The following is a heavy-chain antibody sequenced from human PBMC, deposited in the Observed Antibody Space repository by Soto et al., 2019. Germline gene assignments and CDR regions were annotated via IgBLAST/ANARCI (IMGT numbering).Heavy chain of an antibody. CDR1: GYTFTSYA. CDR2: INGGNGDT. V-gene: IGHV1-3*01. CDR3: ARGGSGYTWFNEF. D-gene: IGHD3-22*01. J-gene: IGHJ4*02. Sequence: QVQLVQSGAEVKKPGASVRISCRTSGYTFTSYAITWLRHAPGQRLEWMGWINGGNGDTKYSQKFQDRLSITRDTSATTVSLGLNSLTSEDTAIYYCARGGSGYTWFNEFWGQGTLVTVSS.